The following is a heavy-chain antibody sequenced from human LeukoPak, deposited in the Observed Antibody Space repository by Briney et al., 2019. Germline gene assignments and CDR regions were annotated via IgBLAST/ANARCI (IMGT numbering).Heavy chain of an antibody. D-gene: IGHD5-18*01. CDR3: ARRPLDLDTAMVFDY. V-gene: IGHV1-69*05. CDR1: GGTFSSYA. CDR2: IIPIFGTA. Sequence: SVKVSCKASGGTFSSYAISWVRQAPGQGLEWMGRIIPIFGTANYAQKFQGRVTITTDESTSTAYMELSSLRSEDTAVYYCARRPLDLDTAMVFDYWGQGTLVTVSS. J-gene: IGHJ4*02.